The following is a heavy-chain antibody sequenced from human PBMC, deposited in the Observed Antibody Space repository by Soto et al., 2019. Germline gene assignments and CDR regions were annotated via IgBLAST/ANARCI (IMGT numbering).Heavy chain of an antibody. V-gene: IGHV3-23*01. CDR3: ATRTVGWYFDL. Sequence: EVQLLESGGGLVQPGGSLRLSCAASGFTFSSYAMSWVRQAPGKGLEWVSAISGSGDSTYYADSVKGRFTISRDNSKNTQYLHMNSLSAEDTALYYCATRTVGWYFDLWGRGTLVTVSS. J-gene: IGHJ2*01. D-gene: IGHD4-17*01. CDR1: GFTFSSYA. CDR2: ISGSGDST.